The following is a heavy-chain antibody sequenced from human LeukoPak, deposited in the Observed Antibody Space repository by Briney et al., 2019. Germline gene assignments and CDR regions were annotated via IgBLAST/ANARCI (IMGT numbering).Heavy chain of an antibody. D-gene: IGHD3-3*01. CDR1: GFTFSSYG. Sequence: GGSLRLSCAASGFTFSSYGMHWVRQAPGKGLEWVAVISYDGSNKYYADSVKGRFTISRDNSKSTLYLQMNSLRAEDTAVYYCAKAKGDTIPAWGQGTLVTVSS. J-gene: IGHJ5*02. V-gene: IGHV3-30*18. CDR3: AKAKGDTIPA. CDR2: ISYDGSNK.